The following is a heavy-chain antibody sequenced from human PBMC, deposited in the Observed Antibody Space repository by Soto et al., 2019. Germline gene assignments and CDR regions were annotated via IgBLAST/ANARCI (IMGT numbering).Heavy chain of an antibody. CDR3: AREAYSSNRGYYYYGMDV. CDR2: IKSKTDGGTT. D-gene: IGHD6-13*01. V-gene: IGHV3-15*01. CDR1: GFTFNNAW. J-gene: IGHJ6*02. Sequence: GGSLRLSCAASGFTFNNAWMTWVRQAPGKGLEWVGRIKSKTDGGTTDYAAPVKGRFTISRDDSKNTVYLQMNSLKTEDTAVYYCAREAYSSNRGYYYYGMDVWGQGTTVTVS.